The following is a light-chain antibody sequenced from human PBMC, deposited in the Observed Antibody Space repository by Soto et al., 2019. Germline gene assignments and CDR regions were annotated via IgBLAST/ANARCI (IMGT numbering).Light chain of an antibody. CDR1: QSVSSD. J-gene: IGKJ1*01. Sequence: EIVMTQSPATLSVSPGERATLSCRASQSVSSDLAWYQQKPGQAPRLLIDGASTRATAIPARFSGSGSGTEFTLTISSLQSEDFAVSYCQQYNYWWTFGQGTKVEIK. CDR2: GAS. CDR3: QQYNYWWT. V-gene: IGKV3-15*01.